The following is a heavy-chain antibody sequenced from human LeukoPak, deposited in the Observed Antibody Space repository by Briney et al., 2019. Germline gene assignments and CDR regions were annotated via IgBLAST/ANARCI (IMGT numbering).Heavy chain of an antibody. J-gene: IGHJ4*02. D-gene: IGHD6-13*01. CDR1: GFAFSNYC. CDR3: AREPTSWYVSEGGFDY. V-gene: IGHV3-7*01. CDR2: IKQKGGEK. Sequence: GGSLRLSRTPSGFAFSNYCMSWVRQAPRKGLEWVANIKQKGGEKHHLDSAQGRFTLSRDNVQDSLYLQIHRLRAEDTAVYYCAREPTSWYVSEGGFDYWGQGTLVTVSS.